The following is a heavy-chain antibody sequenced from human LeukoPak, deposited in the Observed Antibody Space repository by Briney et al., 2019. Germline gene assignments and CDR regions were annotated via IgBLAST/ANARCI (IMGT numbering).Heavy chain of an antibody. CDR3: TRVVNGGHFDY. CDR1: GASINDYY. J-gene: IGHJ4*02. CDR2: VYHTGTS. D-gene: IGHD2-8*01. Sequence: SETLPLTCSVSGASINDYYWTWIRQPPGKGLEWVGYVYHTGTSGYRPSLKSRVAMSLDTSKNQVSLKLRSVTAADTAVYFCTRVVNGGHFDYWGQGTLVTVSS. V-gene: IGHV4-59*12.